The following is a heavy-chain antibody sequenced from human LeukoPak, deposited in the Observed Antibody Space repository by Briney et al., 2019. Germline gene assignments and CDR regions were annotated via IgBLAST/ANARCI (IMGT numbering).Heavy chain of an antibody. J-gene: IGHJ6*03. V-gene: IGHV5-51*01. CDR3: ARANISPRVHWYYHYVDV. D-gene: IGHD2/OR15-2a*01. CDR1: GYSFPNYW. Sequence: GESLNISCKVSGYSFPNYWIGWVRQMPGKGLEWMNIIYPGDSDTRYSPSLQGQVTISDDKFNNTAYLQWSSLKASDTAIYYCARANISPRVHWYYHYVDVWGKGNTVTVSS. CDR2: IYPGDSDT.